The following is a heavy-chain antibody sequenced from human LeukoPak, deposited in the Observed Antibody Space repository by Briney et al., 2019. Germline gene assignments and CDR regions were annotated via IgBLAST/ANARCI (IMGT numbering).Heavy chain of an antibody. V-gene: IGHV3-7*01. CDR3: ARDDSTGYLYLDY. Sequence: PGGSLRLSCAASGFTFGSYWMSWVRQAPGKGLEWVANTKEDGSETYYVDSVKGRFTISRDNAKNALYLQMSSLRGEDTAVYYCARDDSTGYLYLDYWGQGSLVTVSS. CDR1: GFTFGSYW. D-gene: IGHD3-22*01. CDR2: TKEDGSET. J-gene: IGHJ4*02.